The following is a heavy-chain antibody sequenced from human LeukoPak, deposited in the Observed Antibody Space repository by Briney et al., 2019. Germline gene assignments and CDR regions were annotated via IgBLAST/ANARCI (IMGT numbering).Heavy chain of an antibody. Sequence: GGSLRLSCAASGFTFSSYGMHWVRQAPGKGLEWVAVISYDGSNKYYADSVKGRFTISRDNSKNTLYLQMNSLRAEDTAVYYCAKDLRQVRAYYFDYWGQGTLVTVSS. CDR2: ISYDGSNK. D-gene: IGHD3-10*01. J-gene: IGHJ4*02. CDR1: GFTFSSYG. V-gene: IGHV3-30*18. CDR3: AKDLRQVRAYYFDY.